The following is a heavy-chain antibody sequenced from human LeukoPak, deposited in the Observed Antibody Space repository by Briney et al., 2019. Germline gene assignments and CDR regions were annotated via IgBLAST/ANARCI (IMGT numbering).Heavy chain of an antibody. D-gene: IGHD3-10*01. CDR1: GFTVSSNY. CDR3: ARATGAFGIDY. J-gene: IGHJ4*02. Sequence: PGGSLRLSCAASGFTVSSNYMSWVRQAPGKGLEWVSVIYSGGSTYYADSVKGRLTISRDNSKNTLYLQMNSLRAEDTAVYYCARATGAFGIDYWGQGTLVTVSS. CDR2: IYSGGST. V-gene: IGHV3-53*01.